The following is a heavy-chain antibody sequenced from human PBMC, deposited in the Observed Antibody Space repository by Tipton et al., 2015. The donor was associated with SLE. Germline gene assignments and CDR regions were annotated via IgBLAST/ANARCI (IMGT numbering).Heavy chain of an antibody. V-gene: IGHV4-59*08. D-gene: IGHD6-13*01. CDR3: ARGVQQLMPFDY. CDR2: IYYSGST. J-gene: IGHJ4*02. Sequence: TLSLTCTVSGGSISSYYWSWIRQPPGKGLEWIGYIYYSGSTNYNPYLKSRVTIPVDRSKNQFSLKLSSVTAADTAVYYCARGVQQLMPFDYWGQGTLVTVSS. CDR1: GGSISSYY.